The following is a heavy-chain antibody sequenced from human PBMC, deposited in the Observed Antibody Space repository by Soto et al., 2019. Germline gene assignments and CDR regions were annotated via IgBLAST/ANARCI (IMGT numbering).Heavy chain of an antibody. J-gene: IGHJ5*02. CDR3: ARVVVVAASRENNWFDP. D-gene: IGHD2-15*01. Sequence: QVQLQESGPGLVKPSVTLSLSCTASGGSISSYYWSWIREPPGNGLEWIGDIYYSGRTNYNPSLMGRVTQSVDTHKNQFSLKLSSVTAEDTDGYDCARVVVVAASRENNWFDPWGQGNLVTVSS. V-gene: IGHV4-59*01. CDR1: GGSISSYY. CDR2: IYYSGRT.